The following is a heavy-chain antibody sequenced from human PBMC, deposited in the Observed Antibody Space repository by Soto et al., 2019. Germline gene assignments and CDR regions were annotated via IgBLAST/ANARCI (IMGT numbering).Heavy chain of an antibody. CDR1: GGSISHYY. Sequence: SETLSLTCTVSGGSISHYYWSWIRQPPGNGLEWIGFIYYSGTTNYNPSLKSRVTISVDTSKNQFSLKLTSVTAADTAVYYCARSTVLYNWKAFDPWGQGTLVTVSS. J-gene: IGHJ5*02. V-gene: IGHV4-59*08. CDR3: ARSTVLYNWKAFDP. CDR2: IYYSGTT. D-gene: IGHD1-20*01.